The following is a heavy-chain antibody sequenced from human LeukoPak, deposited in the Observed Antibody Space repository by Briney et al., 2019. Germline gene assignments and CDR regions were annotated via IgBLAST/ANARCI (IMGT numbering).Heavy chain of an antibody. J-gene: IGHJ3*02. V-gene: IGHV1-46*01. D-gene: IGHD6-19*01. CDR1: GYTFTSYY. CDR3: ATWTSLFSGWYAFDI. CDR2: INPSGGST. Sequence: GASVKVSCKASGYTFTSYYMHWVRQAPGQGLEWMGIINPSGGSTSYAQKFQGRVTMTEDTSTDTAYMELSSLRSEDTAVYYCATWTSLFSGWYAFDIWGQGTMVTVSS.